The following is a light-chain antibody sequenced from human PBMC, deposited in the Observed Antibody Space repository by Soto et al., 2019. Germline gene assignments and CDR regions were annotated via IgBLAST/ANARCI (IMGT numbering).Light chain of an antibody. CDR1: QSVSSL. CDR3: QQRSNWLWT. Sequence: VLTQSPATLSESTGXGFTIYCKASQSVSSLLAWYQQKPGQAPRLLIYGASSRATGIPDRFSGSGSGTDFTLTISSLEPEDFAVYYCQQRSNWLWTFGQGTKVDIK. J-gene: IGKJ1*01. V-gene: IGKV3-11*01. CDR2: GAS.